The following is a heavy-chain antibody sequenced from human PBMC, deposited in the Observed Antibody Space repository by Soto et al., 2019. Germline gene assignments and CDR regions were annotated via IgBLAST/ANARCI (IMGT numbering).Heavy chain of an antibody. Sequence: QEQLVQSGAEVKKPGASVKVSCKASGYTFTSYDINWVRQATGQGLEWMGWMNPNSGNTGYAQKFQGRVTMTRNTSISTAYMELSSLRSEDTAVYYCARVSSGWYGDYYYGMDVWGQGTTVTVSS. CDR1: GYTFTSYD. D-gene: IGHD6-19*01. CDR2: MNPNSGNT. CDR3: ARVSSGWYGDYYYGMDV. J-gene: IGHJ6*02. V-gene: IGHV1-8*01.